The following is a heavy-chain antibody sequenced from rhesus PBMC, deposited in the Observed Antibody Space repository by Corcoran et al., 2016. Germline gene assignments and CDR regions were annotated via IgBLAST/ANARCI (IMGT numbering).Heavy chain of an antibody. Sequence: QVQLQESGPGLVKPSETPSLTCDVSGASISTYWWSWIRHTPGKGPEWIGEINGNGDAHNQNPTLKDRVTISKAASKNQFYLKLSAVPVADTAVYYCVRDSLITKSAGDYWGQGLLVTVSS. J-gene: IGHJ4*01. CDR3: VRDSLITKSAGDY. CDR2: INGNGDAH. V-gene: IGHV4-80*01. CDR1: GASISTYW. D-gene: IGHD4-11*01.